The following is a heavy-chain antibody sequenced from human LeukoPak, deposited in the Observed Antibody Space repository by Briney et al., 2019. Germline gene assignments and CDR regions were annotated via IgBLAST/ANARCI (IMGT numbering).Heavy chain of an antibody. CDR2: ISGSGGSA. CDR1: GFTFSSYA. Sequence: GGSLRLSCAASGFTFSSYAMSWVRQAPGKGLERVSAISGSGGSAYFADSVKGRFTISRDNSKNTLYLQMNSLRAEDTAVYYCAKDRVVGATTLYYFDYWGQGTLVTVSS. CDR3: AKDRVVGATTLYYFDY. J-gene: IGHJ4*02. D-gene: IGHD1-26*01. V-gene: IGHV3-23*01.